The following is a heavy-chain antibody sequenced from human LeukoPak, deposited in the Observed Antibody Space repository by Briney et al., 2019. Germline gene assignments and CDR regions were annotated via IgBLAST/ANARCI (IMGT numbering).Heavy chain of an antibody. V-gene: IGHV3-74*01. J-gene: IGHJ4*02. CDR3: ARTRSYCYDY. CDR2: INGDGSYT. Sequence: GRSLRLSCAPSGFMFRDYWFHWVRQAPGKELVWVSRINGDGSYTTYADSVKGRFTISRDNAKNTLYLQINSLRAEDTAVYYCARTRSYCYDYWGQGTLVTVSS. CDR1: GFMFRDYW.